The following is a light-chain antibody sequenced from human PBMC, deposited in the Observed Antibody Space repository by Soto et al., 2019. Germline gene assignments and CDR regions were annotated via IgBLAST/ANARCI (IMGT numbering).Light chain of an antibody. CDR2: EVI. V-gene: IGLV2-14*01. CDR1: SSDVCGYNY. J-gene: IGLJ1*01. CDR3: SSYTSSSTYV. Sequence: QSLRSQPSSVSVSPGQASTISCTGTSSDVCGYNYVFWYQQHPGKAPKLIIYEVINRPSGVSNRFSGYKSGNTASLTISGLQAEAEADYCCSSYTSSSTYVFGTGTKVTV.